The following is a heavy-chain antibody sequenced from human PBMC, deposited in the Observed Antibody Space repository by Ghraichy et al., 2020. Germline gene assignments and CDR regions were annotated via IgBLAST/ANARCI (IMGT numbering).Heavy chain of an antibody. CDR1: GYSISSGYY. J-gene: IGHJ4*02. CDR3: ARRDYGDYVLTSDY. CDR2: IYHSGST. V-gene: IGHV4-38-2*01. Sequence: SETLSLTCAVSGYSISSGYYWGWIRQPPGKGLEWIGSIYHSGSTYYNPSLKSRVTISVDTSKNQFSLKLSSVTAADTAVYYCARRDYGDYVLTSDYWGQGTLVTVS. D-gene: IGHD4-17*01.